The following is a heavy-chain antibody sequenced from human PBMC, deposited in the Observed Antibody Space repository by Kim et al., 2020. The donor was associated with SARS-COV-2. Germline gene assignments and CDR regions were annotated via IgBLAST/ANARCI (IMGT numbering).Heavy chain of an antibody. V-gene: IGHV3-7*01. CDR3: ARALFHTPGGDW. Sequence: GGSLRLSCVASGFSISPYWMHWVRQPPGRGLEWVADIKQDGSQKYYLGSLRARFTISRDNTENSVYPQMSILTVDDTAVYYCARALFHTPGGDWWGQGTLVTVSS. D-gene: IGHD2-15*01. J-gene: IGHJ4*02. CDR2: IKQDGSQK. CDR1: GFSISPYW.